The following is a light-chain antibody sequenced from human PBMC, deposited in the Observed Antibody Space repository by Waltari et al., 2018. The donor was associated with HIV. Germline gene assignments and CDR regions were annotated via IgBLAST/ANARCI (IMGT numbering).Light chain of an antibody. CDR1: GSNLRSNS. CDR2: RNM. Sequence: QPVLTQPPSPSLTRAQTLTIPSSGTGSNLRSNSAYSYPQLPGTTPKLRLYRNMQRASGVPDRFSGSKSGTSASLAISGRRSEDEADYYCAAWDDSLSGWVFGGGTKLTVL. V-gene: IGLV1-47*01. CDR3: AAWDDSLSGWV. J-gene: IGLJ3*02.